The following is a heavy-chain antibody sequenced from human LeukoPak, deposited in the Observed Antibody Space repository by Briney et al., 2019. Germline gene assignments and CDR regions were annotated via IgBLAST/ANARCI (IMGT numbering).Heavy chain of an antibody. V-gene: IGHV3-30*02. CDR3: AKDSLHSGSYYASFDY. CDR2: IRYDGSNK. CDR1: GFTFSSYG. J-gene: IGHJ4*02. D-gene: IGHD1-26*01. Sequence: GGSLRLSCAASGFTFSSYGMHWVRQAPGKGLEWVAFIRYDGSNKYYADSVKGRFTISRDNSKNTLYLQMNSLRAEDTAVYYCAKDSLHSGSYYASFDYWGQGTLVTVSS.